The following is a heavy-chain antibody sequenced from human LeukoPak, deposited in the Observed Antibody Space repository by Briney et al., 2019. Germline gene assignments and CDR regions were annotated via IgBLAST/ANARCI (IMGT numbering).Heavy chain of an antibody. CDR3: AKAKWGSSGYFDY. V-gene: IGHV3-30*18. J-gene: IGHJ4*02. D-gene: IGHD3-22*01. CDR2: ISYDGSNK. Sequence: GGSLRLSCAASGFTFSSYGMHWVRQAPGKGLEWVAVISYDGSNKYYADSVKGRFTISRDNSKNTLYLQMNSLRAEDTAVYYCAKAKWGSSGYFDYWGQGPLVAVSS. CDR1: GFTFSSYG.